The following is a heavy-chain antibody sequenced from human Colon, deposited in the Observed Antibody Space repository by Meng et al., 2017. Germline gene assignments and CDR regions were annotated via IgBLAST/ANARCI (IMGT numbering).Heavy chain of an antibody. V-gene: IGHV3-11*01. CDR2: ISSSGSTI. J-gene: IGHJ4*02. Sequence: SCAASGCTFSDHYMSWIRQAPGKGLEWISFISSSGSTIYYTDSVKGRFTISRDNAKNSLYLQMNSLRAEDTAVYYCARVSSGWYLGYWGQGTLVTVSS. CDR3: ARVSSGWYLGY. CDR1: GCTFSDHY. D-gene: IGHD6-19*01.